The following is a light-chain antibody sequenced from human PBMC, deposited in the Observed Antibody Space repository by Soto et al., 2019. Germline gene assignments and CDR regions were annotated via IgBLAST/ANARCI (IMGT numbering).Light chain of an antibody. CDR2: DVS. CDR1: SSDVGGYNY. Sequence: QSALTQPRSVCGSPGQSVTISCTGTSSDVGGYNYVSWYQQHPGKAPKLMIYDVSKRPSGVPDRFSGSKSGNTASLTISGLQAEDEADYYCCSYAGSYTVVFGGGTKLTVL. V-gene: IGLV2-11*01. CDR3: CSYAGSYTVV. J-gene: IGLJ2*01.